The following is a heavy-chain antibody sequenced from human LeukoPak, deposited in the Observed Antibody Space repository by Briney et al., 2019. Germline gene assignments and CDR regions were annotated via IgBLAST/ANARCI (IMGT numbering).Heavy chain of an antibody. J-gene: IGHJ3*02. CDR3: ARTKAVAGSTGAFDI. D-gene: IGHD6-19*01. V-gene: IGHV1-69*04. CDR1: GGTFSSYA. CDR2: IIPILGIA. Sequence: ASVKVSCKASGGTFSSYAISWVRQAPGQGFEWMGRIIPILGIANYAQKFQGRVTITADKSTSTAYMELSSLRSEDTAVYYCARTKAVAGSTGAFDIWGQGTMVTVSS.